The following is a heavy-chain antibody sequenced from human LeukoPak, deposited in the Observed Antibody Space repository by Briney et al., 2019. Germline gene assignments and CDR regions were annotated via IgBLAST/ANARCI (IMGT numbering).Heavy chain of an antibody. CDR1: GGSISGTSYY. V-gene: IGHV4-39*02. CDR2: VYNSGST. CDR3: ARGSIALSSSHYFDF. D-gene: IGHD2-2*01. Sequence: PSETLSLTCTVSGGSISGTSYYWGWIRQPPGKGLEWIGSVYNSGSTYYNSSLKSRVTISVDTSKNQFSLKLNSVTAADTAVYYCARGSIALSSSHYFDFWGPGILVTVSS. J-gene: IGHJ4*02.